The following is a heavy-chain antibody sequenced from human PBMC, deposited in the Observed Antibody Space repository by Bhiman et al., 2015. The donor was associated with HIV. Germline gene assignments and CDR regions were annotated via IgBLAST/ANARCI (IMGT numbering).Heavy chain of an antibody. V-gene: IGHV3-9*01. CDR2: ISWNSGSI. Sequence: EVQLVESGGGLVQPGRSLRLSCAASGFTFDDYAMHWVRQAPGKGLEWVSGISWNSGSIGYADSVKGRFTISRDNAKNSLYLQMNSLRAEDTALYYCAKGPMYGDEGAFDIWGQGTMVTVSS. CDR3: AKGPMYGDEGAFDI. J-gene: IGHJ3*02. D-gene: IGHD4-17*01. CDR1: GFTFDDYA.